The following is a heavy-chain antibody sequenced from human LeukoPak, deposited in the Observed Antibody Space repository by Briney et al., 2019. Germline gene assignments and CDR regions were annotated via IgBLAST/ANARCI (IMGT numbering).Heavy chain of an antibody. Sequence: SGGSLRLSCAASGFTFSNYWMPWVRHAPGEGLVWVSRINSDGSSTSYADSVKGRFTISRDNAKNSLYLQMNSLRAEDTAVYYCAREEGKHYPHYYYYMDVWGKGTTVTVSS. CDR3: AREEGKHYPHYYYYMDV. D-gene: IGHD3-10*01. CDR1: GFTFSNYW. J-gene: IGHJ6*03. CDR2: INSDGSST. V-gene: IGHV3-74*01.